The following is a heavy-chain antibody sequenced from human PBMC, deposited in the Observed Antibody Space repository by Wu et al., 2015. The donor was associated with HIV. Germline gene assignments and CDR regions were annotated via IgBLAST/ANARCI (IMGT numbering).Heavy chain of an antibody. D-gene: IGHD3-22*01. CDR1: GGTFSSYA. V-gene: IGHV1-69*13. CDR3: AREGHDSSGYYYLEVPLNWFDP. CDR2: IIPIFGTA. Sequence: QVQLVQSGAEVKKPGSSVKVSCKASGGTFSSYAISWVRQAPGQGLEWMGRIIPIFGTANYAQKFQGRVTITADESTSTAYMELSSLRSEDTAVYYCAREGHDSSGYYYLEVPLNWFDPWGQGTLVTVSS. J-gene: IGHJ5*02.